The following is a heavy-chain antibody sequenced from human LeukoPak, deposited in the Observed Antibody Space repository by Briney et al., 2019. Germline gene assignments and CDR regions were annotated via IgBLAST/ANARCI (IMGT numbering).Heavy chain of an antibody. CDR1: GFTFSSYA. J-gene: IGHJ4*02. Sequence: GGSLRLSCAASGFTFSSYAMHWVRQAPGKGLEWVAVISYDGSNKYYADSVKGRFTISRDNSKNTLYLQMNSLRAEDTAVYYCARDKQLASYFDYWGQGTLVTVCS. CDR2: ISYDGSNK. CDR3: ARDKQLASYFDY. D-gene: IGHD6-13*01. V-gene: IGHV3-30-3*01.